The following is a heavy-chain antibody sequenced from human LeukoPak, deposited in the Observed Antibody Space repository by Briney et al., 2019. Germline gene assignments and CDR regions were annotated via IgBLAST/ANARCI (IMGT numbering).Heavy chain of an antibody. CDR2: IYSGGST. V-gene: IGHV3-66*01. CDR3: VKMSSGYYSLDAFDI. D-gene: IGHD3-22*01. Sequence: GSLRLSCAASGFTVSSNYMSWVRQAPGKGLEWVSVIYSGGSTYYADSVKGRFTISRDNSKNTLYLQMNSLRAEDTAVYYCVKMSSGYYSLDAFDIWGQGTMVTVSS. J-gene: IGHJ3*02. CDR1: GFTVSSNY.